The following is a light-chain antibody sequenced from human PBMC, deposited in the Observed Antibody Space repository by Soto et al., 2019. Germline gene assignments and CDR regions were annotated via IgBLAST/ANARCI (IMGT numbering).Light chain of an antibody. CDR1: SSNIGAGYD. CDR3: QSYDSSLSSWV. J-gene: IGLJ3*02. Sequence: QSVLTQPPSVSGAPGQRVTISCTGSSSNIGAGYDVHWYQQLPGTAPKPLIYDNNNRPSGVPDRFSGSKSSTSASLAITGLQAEDEADYYCQSYDSSLSSWVFGGGTKLTVL. CDR2: DNN. V-gene: IGLV1-40*01.